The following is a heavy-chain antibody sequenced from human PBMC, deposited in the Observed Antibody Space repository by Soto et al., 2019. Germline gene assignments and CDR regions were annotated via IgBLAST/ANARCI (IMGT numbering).Heavy chain of an antibody. CDR1: GVTFSSYT. D-gene: IGHD3-10*01. J-gene: IGHJ4*02. CDR2: IIPILGIA. Sequence: QVQLVQSGAEVKKPGSSVKVSCKASGVTFSSYTISWVRQAPGQGLEWMGRIIPILGIANYAQKFQGRVTITADKSTSTAYMELSSLRSEDTAVYYCARGRYYGSGSYLLFDYWGQGTLVTVSS. V-gene: IGHV1-69*04. CDR3: ARGRYYGSGSYLLFDY.